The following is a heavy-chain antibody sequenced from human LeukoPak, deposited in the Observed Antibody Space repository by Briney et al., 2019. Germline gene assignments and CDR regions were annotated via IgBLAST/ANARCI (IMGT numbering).Heavy chain of an antibody. D-gene: IGHD3-22*01. CDR2: IIPIFGTA. CDR3: ARAQRDHDSSGYSLYNWFDP. V-gene: IGHV1-69*01. J-gene: IGHJ5*02. Sequence: SVKVSCKASGGTFSSYAISRVRQAPGQGLEWMGGIIPIFGTANYAQKFQGRVTITADESTSTAYMELSSLRSEDTAVYYCARAQRDHDSSGYSLYNWFDPWGQGTLVTVSS. CDR1: GGTFSSYA.